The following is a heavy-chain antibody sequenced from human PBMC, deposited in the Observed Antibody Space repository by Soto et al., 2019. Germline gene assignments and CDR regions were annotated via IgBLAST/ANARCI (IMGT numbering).Heavy chain of an antibody. CDR1: GFIFSDHY. D-gene: IGHD1-26*01. Sequence: EVLLVESGGGLVQPGGSLRLSCAASGFIFSDHYMDWVRQAPGKGLEWVARIRNKANSHSTEYAASVEGRFTISRGDSKSSLYLQTTSLKTEHTAVYYCARYRGSYSSHSDYWGQGTLVTISS. CDR2: IRNKANSHST. J-gene: IGHJ4*02. V-gene: IGHV3-72*01. CDR3: ARYRGSYSSHSDY.